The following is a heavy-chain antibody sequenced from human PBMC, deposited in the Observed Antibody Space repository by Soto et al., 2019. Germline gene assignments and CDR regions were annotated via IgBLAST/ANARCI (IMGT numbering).Heavy chain of an antibody. J-gene: IGHJ4*02. CDR2: INHNGST. CDR3: GGVFVWFGVSSAVNWFEY. CDR1: CRSTSGCY. V-gene: IGHV4-34*10. D-gene: IGHD3-10*01. Sequence: PASAQSPTCASYCRSTSGCYWSWIRPPPGGGLGWIGEINHNGSTNYNPTLKGRVTMSTDTSKNQSYLELSTLTSADTAVYYCGGVFVWFGVSSAVNWFEYWGPGTLVTV.